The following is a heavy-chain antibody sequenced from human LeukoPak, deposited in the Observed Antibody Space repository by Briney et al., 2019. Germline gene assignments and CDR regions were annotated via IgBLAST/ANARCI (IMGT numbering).Heavy chain of an antibody. V-gene: IGHV3-7*01. J-gene: IGHJ3*02. D-gene: IGHD3-3*01. CDR3: PRVRPGLEWFYRPDGPFDI. Sequence: PGGSLRLSCAASGFTFSSYWMSWVRQAPWKGLEWVANIKQDGSEKYYVASVKGRFTISRDNAKNSLYLQMNSLRAEDTAVYYCPRVRPGLEWFYRPDGPFDIWGQGTMVTVSS. CDR2: IKQDGSEK. CDR1: GFTFSSYW.